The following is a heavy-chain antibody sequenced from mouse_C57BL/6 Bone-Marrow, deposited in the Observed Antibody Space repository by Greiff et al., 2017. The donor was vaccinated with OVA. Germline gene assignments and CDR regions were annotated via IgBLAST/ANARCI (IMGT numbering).Heavy chain of an antibody. CDR3: AGVYYRDYYAMDY. J-gene: IGHJ4*01. CDR1: GFPITSGYY. D-gene: IGHD2-12*01. V-gene: IGHV12-3*01. CDR2: ITHSGET. Sequence: VQLQESGPGLVKPSQSLFLTCSITGFPITSGYYWIWIRQSPGKPLEWMGYITHSGETFYNPSLQSPISITRETSKNQFFLQLNSVTTEDTAMYYCAGVYYRDYYAMDYWGQGTSVTVSS.